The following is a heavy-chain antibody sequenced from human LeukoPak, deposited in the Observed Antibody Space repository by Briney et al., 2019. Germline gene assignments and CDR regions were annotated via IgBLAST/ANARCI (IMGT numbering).Heavy chain of an antibody. Sequence: PSETLSITCTVSGGSISSYYSSWIRQPPGKGLEWIGYIYYSGSTNYNPSLKSRVTISVDTSKNQFSLKLSSVTAADTAVYYCAKADSWSELDYWGQGTLVTVSS. CDR1: GGSISSYY. CDR3: AKADSWSELDY. CDR2: IYYSGST. D-gene: IGHD6-13*01. V-gene: IGHV4-59*08. J-gene: IGHJ4*02.